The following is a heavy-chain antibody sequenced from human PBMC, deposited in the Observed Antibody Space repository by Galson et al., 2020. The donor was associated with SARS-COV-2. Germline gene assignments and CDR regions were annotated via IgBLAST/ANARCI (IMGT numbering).Heavy chain of an antibody. CDR3: ARVVSGITLGMDV. D-gene: IGHD3-16*01. V-gene: IGHV1-18*01. CDR2: ISAYNGNT. J-gene: IGHJ6*02. CDR1: GYTLPSYG. Sequence: ASVKVSCKASGYTLPSYGISWVRQAPGQGREWMGWISAYNGNTNYAQKLQGRVTMTTDTSTSTAYMELRSLRSDDTAVYYCARVVSGITLGMDVWGQGTTVTVSS.